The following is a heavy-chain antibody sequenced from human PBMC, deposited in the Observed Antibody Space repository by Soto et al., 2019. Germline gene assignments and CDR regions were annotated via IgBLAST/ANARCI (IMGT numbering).Heavy chain of an antibody. CDR2: INYDGSDT. V-gene: IGHV3-74*01. Sequence: GGSLRLSCAASGFIFSRYWMHWVRQAPGKGLVWVSRINYDGSDTYYADFVKGRFTISRDNSKNTLYLQMNSLTAEDTAVYHCARQLGYCSDGTCYFDYWGQGTEVTVS. D-gene: IGHD2-15*01. CDR1: GFIFSRYW. CDR3: ARQLGYCSDGTCYFDY. J-gene: IGHJ4*02.